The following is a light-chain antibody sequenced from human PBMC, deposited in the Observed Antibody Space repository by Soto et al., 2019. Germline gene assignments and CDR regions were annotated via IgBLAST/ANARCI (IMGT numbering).Light chain of an antibody. Sequence: QSVLTQSPSASASLGASVKLTCTLRSGHSGYAIAWHQQQPEKGPRYLMKLNSDGSHSKGDGIPDRFSGSSSGAERYLTISSLQSEDEADYYCQTWVTGSYVVFGGGTKVTVL. J-gene: IGLJ2*01. CDR2: LNSDGSH. CDR1: SGHSGYA. V-gene: IGLV4-69*01. CDR3: QTWVTGSYVV.